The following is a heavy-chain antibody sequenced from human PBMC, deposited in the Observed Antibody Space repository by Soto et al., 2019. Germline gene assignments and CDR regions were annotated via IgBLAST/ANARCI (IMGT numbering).Heavy chain of an antibody. CDR2: ISGSGGST. CDR3: AKANRPLLVPLPGVSNWFDS. Sequence: GGSLRLSCAASGFTFSSYAMSWVRQAPGKGLEWVSAISGSGGSTYYADSVKGRFTISRDNSKNTLYLQMNSLRAEDTAVYYCAKANRPLLVPLPGVSNWFDSWGQGSLVTVSS. CDR1: GFTFSSYA. J-gene: IGHJ5*01. V-gene: IGHV3-23*01. D-gene: IGHD3-3*01.